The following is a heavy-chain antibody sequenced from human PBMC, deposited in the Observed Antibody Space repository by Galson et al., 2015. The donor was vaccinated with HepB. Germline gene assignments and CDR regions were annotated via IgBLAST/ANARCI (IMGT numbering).Heavy chain of an antibody. V-gene: IGHV1-69*02. CDR3: ARGSLVVVAATLDY. CDR2: IIPILGIA. Sequence: SVKVSCKASGGTFSSYTISWVRQAPGQGLEWMGRIIPILGIANYAQEFQGRVTITADKSTSTAYMELSSLRSEDTAVYYCARGSLVVVAATLDYWGQGTLVTVSS. J-gene: IGHJ4*02. CDR1: GGTFSSYT. D-gene: IGHD2-15*01.